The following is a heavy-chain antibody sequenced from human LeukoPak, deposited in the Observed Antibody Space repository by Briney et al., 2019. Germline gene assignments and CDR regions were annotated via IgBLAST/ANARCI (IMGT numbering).Heavy chain of an antibody. J-gene: IGHJ5*02. V-gene: IGHV4-30-4*01. Sequence: SQTLSLTCTVSGGSISSGDYYWSWIRQPPGKGLEWIAYMYYSGRTYYNPSLKSRVTMSADTSKNQLSLKLSSVTAADTAVYYCARPYYYDSRIDPWGQGILVTVSS. CDR2: MYYSGRT. CDR3: ARPYYYDSRIDP. CDR1: GGSISSGDYY. D-gene: IGHD3-22*01.